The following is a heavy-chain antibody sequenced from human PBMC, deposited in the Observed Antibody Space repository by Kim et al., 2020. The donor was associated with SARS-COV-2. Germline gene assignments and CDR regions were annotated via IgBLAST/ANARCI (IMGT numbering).Heavy chain of an antibody. CDR1: GFTFSSYG. V-gene: IGHV3-30*18. CDR3: AKPPWNYYDSSGYFDY. J-gene: IGHJ4*02. D-gene: IGHD3-22*01. Sequence: GGSLRLSCAASGFTFSSYGMHWVRQAPGKGLKWVAVISYDGSNKYYADSVKGRFTISRDNSKNTLYLQMNSLIPEDTAVYYCAKPPWNYYDSSGYFDYWGQGTLVTVSS. CDR2: ISYDGSNK.